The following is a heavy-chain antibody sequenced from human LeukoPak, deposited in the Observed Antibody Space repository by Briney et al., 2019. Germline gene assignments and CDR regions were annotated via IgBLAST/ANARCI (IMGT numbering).Heavy chain of an antibody. J-gene: IGHJ4*02. D-gene: IGHD5-18*01. CDR2: ISAYNGNT. Sequence: ASVKVSCKASGYTFTSYGISWVRRAPGQGLEWMGWISAYNGNTNCAQKLQGRVTMTTDTSTSTAYMELRSLRSDDTAVYYCARWGYGYGDFDYWGQGTLVTVSS. CDR1: GYTFTSYG. V-gene: IGHV1-18*01. CDR3: ARWGYGYGDFDY.